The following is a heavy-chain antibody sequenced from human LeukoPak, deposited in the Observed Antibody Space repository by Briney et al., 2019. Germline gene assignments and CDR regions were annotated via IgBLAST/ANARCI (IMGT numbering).Heavy chain of an antibody. V-gene: IGHV4-34*01. CDR2: INHSGST. J-gene: IGHJ4*02. CDR3: ARGQRPXSISPTQN. CDR1: GGSFSGYY. D-gene: IGHD2/OR15-2a*01. Sequence: SETLSLTCAVYGGSFSGYYWSWIRQPPGKGLEWIGEINHSGSTNYNPSLKSRVTISVDTSKNQFSLKLSSVTAADTAVYYFARGQRPXSISPTQNWGQGTLVTVS.